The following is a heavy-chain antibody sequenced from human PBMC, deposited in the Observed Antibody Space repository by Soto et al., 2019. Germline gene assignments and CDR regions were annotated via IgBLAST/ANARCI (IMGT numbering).Heavy chain of an antibody. D-gene: IGHD6-19*01. CDR3: ARGGNSSGWYWYPFVYYFDY. V-gene: IGHV1-69*13. CDR2: IIPIFGTA. CDR1: GGTFSSYA. J-gene: IGHJ4*02. Sequence: SVKVSCTASGGTFSSYAISWVRQAPGQGLEWMGGIIPIFGTANYAQKFQGRVTITADESTSTAYMELSSLRSEDTAVYYCARGGNSSGWYWYPFVYYFDYWGQGTLVTVSS.